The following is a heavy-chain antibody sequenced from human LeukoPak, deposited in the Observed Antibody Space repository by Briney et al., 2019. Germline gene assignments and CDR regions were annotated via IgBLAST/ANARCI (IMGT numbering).Heavy chain of an antibody. CDR3: ARATESYYFDY. CDR2: IIPILGIA. J-gene: IGHJ4*02. D-gene: IGHD3-10*01. V-gene: IGHV1-69*04. Sequence: ASVKVSCKASGGTFSSYAINWVRQAPGQGLEWMGRIIPILGIANYAQKFQDRVTITADKSTSTAYMELSSLRSEDTAVYYCARATESYYFDYWGQGTLVTVSS. CDR1: GGTFSSYA.